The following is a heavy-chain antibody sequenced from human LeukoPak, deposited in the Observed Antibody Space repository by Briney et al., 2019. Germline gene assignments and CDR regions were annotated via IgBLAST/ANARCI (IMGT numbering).Heavy chain of an antibody. CDR2: IYYIGST. Sequence: PSETLSLTCTVSSGSISSYYWSWIRQPPGKGLEWIAYIYYIGSTDYNPSLESQVTVSVDTSKNHFSLKLSSVTAADTAVYYCARHDTLSRAFDIWGQGTMVTVSS. J-gene: IGHJ3*02. CDR1: SGSISSYY. CDR3: ARHDTLSRAFDI. D-gene: IGHD5-18*01. V-gene: IGHV4-59*08.